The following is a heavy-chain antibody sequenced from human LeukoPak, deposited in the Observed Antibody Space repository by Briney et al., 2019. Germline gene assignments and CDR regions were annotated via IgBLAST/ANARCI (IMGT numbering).Heavy chain of an antibody. Sequence: SETLSLTCTVSGGSINNNYWTWIRQPPGKGLEYIGYIYTSGRTNYHPSLKSRVTISVDTSKNQFSLKLSSAPAADTAVYYCTRLAYCGGDCYGEWFDPWGQGTLVTVSS. CDR1: GGSINNNY. J-gene: IGHJ5*02. CDR2: IYTSGRT. D-gene: IGHD2-21*02. CDR3: TRLAYCGGDCYGEWFDP. V-gene: IGHV4-4*09.